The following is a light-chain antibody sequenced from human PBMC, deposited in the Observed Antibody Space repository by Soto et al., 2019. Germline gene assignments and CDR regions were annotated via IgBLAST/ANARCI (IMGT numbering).Light chain of an antibody. V-gene: IGKV1-5*03. Sequence: DIQRTQSPSTLSASVGDRVTITCRASQSISSWLAWYQKKPGKAPKILINKASSLESGVPSRFSGSGSGTESNLTISSLQTDDFATYDCQHLNSYPWTFGQGTKVDIK. J-gene: IGKJ1*01. CDR1: QSISSW. CDR3: QHLNSYPWT. CDR2: KAS.